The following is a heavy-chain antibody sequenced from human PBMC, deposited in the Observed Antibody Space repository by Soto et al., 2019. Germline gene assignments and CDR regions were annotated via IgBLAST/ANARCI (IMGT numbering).Heavy chain of an antibody. V-gene: IGHV3-30-3*01. D-gene: IGHD3-10*01. CDR3: ARDQDYYGSGSYYNGPLDY. CDR1: GFTFTSYA. Sequence: QVQLVESGGGVVQPGRSLRLSCAASGFTFTSYAMHWVRQAPGKGLEWVAVISYDGGNKYYADSVKGRFTISRDNSKNTLFLQMNSLRADDTAIYYWARDQDYYGSGSYYNGPLDYWGQGTLVPVSS. CDR2: ISYDGGNK. J-gene: IGHJ4*02.